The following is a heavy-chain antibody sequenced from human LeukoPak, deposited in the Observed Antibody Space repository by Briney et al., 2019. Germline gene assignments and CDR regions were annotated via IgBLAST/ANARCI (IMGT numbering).Heavy chain of an antibody. D-gene: IGHD4-11*01. CDR3: AKDSNYSFDY. CDR1: GFTFSSYG. V-gene: IGHV3-33*06. Sequence: GGSLRLXCAASGFTFSSYGMHWVRQAPGKGLEWVAVIWYDGSNKYYADSVKGRFTISRDNSKNTLYLQMNSLRAEDTAVYYCAKDSNYSFDYWGQGTLVTVSS. CDR2: IWYDGSNK. J-gene: IGHJ4*02.